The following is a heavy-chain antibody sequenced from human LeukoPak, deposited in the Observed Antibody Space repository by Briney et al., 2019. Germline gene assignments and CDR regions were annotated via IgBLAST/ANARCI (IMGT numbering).Heavy chain of an antibody. Sequence: ASVKVSCKASGYTFTSYAMHWVPQAPGQRLEWMGWINAGNGNTKYSQKFQGRVTITRDTSASTAYMELSSLRSEDTAVYYCASPWYSSSWSPYYYYGMDVWGQGTTVTVSS. V-gene: IGHV1-3*01. CDR1: GYTFTSYA. CDR3: ASPWYSSSWSPYYYYGMDV. CDR2: INAGNGNT. J-gene: IGHJ6*02. D-gene: IGHD6-13*01.